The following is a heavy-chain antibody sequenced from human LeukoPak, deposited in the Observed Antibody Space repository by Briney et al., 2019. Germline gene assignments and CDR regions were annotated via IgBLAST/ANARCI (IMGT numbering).Heavy chain of an antibody. CDR1: GGTISNYY. J-gene: IGHJ4*02. CDR2: ISYSGST. Sequence: SETLSLTCTVSGGTISNYYWNWIRQPPGKGLEWIGYISYSGSTNYNPSLKSRVTISVDTSKNQFSLRLSSVTAADTAVYYCTIGGSGYRTWDWGQGTLVTVS. CDR3: TIGGSGYRTWD. V-gene: IGHV4-59*08. D-gene: IGHD5-18*01.